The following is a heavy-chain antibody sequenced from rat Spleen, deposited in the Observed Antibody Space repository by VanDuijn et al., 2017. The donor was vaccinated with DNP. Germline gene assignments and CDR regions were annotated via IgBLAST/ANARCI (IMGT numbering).Heavy chain of an antibody. CDR1: GFAFTDFN. J-gene: IGHJ1*01. CDR2: ISYDGGHT. Sequence: EVQLVESGGGLVQPGRSLKLSCAASGFAFTDFNMAWVRQAPKKGLEWVAYISYDGGHTDYGDSVKGRFTISRDNTKSTLYLQMNSLRSEDMATYYCARWVYYYSATYWYFDFWGPGTMVSVSS. D-gene: IGHD1-1*01. V-gene: IGHV5-22*01. CDR3: ARWVYYYSATYWYFDF.